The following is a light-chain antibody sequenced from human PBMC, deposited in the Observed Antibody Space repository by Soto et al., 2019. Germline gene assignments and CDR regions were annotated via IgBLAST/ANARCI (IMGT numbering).Light chain of an antibody. V-gene: IGLV2-14*01. CDR1: SSDIGGYNS. CDR3: SSYTGSSTVV. J-gene: IGLJ2*01. CDR2: EVT. Sequence: QSALTQPASVSGSPGQSITISCTGSSSDIGGYNSVSWYQQHPGEAPKLMIYEVTNRPSGVSNRFSGSKSGNTASLTISGLQAEDEADYYCSSYTGSSTVVFGGRTKLTVL.